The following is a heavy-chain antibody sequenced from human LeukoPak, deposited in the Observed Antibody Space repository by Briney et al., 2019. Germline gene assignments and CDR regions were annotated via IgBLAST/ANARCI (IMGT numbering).Heavy chain of an antibody. CDR2: MNPNSGNT. Sequence: ASVKVSCKASGYTFTSYDINWVRQATGQGLEWMGWMNPNSGNTGYAQKFQGRVTMTRNTSISTAYMELSSLRSEDTAVYYCARVVEYQLYYYYYMDVWGKGTTVTVSS. J-gene: IGHJ6*03. V-gene: IGHV1-8*01. CDR3: ARVVEYQLYYYYYMDV. CDR1: GYTFTSYD. D-gene: IGHD2-2*01.